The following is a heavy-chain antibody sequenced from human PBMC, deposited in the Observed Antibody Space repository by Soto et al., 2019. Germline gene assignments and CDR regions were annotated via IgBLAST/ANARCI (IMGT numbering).Heavy chain of an antibody. CDR2: IIPILGIA. CDR3: AREEGSGWYIYPGY. V-gene: IGHV1-69*08. Sequence: QVQLVQSGAEVKKPGSSVKVSCKASGGTFSSYTISWVRQAPGQGLEWMGRIIPILGIANYAQKFQGRVTITADKSTSTAYMVLSSQRSEDTAVYYCAREEGSGWYIYPGYWGQGTLVTVAS. CDR1: GGTFSSYT. D-gene: IGHD6-19*01. J-gene: IGHJ4*02.